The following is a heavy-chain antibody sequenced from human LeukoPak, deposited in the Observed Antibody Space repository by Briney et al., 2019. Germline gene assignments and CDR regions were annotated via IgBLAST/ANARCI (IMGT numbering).Heavy chain of an antibody. D-gene: IGHD6-25*01. CDR3: ARDPGIAAAGDY. J-gene: IGHJ4*02. Sequence: GGSLRLSCAASGFTVSGNYMSWVRQAPGKGLEWVSLIYRGGGTSYADSVRGRFTISRDSSKNTLYLQMNSLRAEDTAVYYCARDPGIAAAGDYWGQGTLVTVSS. V-gene: IGHV3-66*01. CDR2: IYRGGGT. CDR1: GFTVSGNY.